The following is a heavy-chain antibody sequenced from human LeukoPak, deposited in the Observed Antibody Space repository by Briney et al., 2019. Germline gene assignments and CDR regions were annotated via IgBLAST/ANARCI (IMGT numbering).Heavy chain of an antibody. Sequence: SETLSLTCTVSGGSISSSSYYWGWIRQPPGKGLEWIGSIYYSGSTYYNPSLKSRVTISVDTSKNQFSLKLSSVTAADTAVYYCARLQRGYSYGYYYYHYMDVWGKGTTVTVSS. V-gene: IGHV4-39*01. CDR2: IYYSGST. CDR1: GGSISSSSYY. CDR3: ARLQRGYSYGYYYYHYMDV. D-gene: IGHD5-18*01. J-gene: IGHJ6*03.